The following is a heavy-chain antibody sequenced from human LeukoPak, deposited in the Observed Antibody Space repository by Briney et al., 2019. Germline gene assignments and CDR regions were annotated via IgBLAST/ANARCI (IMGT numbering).Heavy chain of an antibody. CDR3: ARDLGYDFWSGYSRTYYGMDV. V-gene: IGHV3-21*01. J-gene: IGHJ6*02. Sequence: GGSLRLSCAASGFTFSSYSMNWVRQAPGQGLEWVSSISSSSSYIYYADSVKGRFTISRDNAKNSLYLQMNSLRAEDTAVYYCARDLGYDFWSGYSRTYYGMDVWGQGTTVTVSS. D-gene: IGHD3-3*01. CDR2: ISSSSSYI. CDR1: GFTFSSYS.